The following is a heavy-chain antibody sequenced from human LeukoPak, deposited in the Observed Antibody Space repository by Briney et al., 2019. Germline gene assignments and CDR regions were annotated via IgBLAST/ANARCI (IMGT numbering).Heavy chain of an antibody. CDR2: ISDSGST. CDR3: ARSAIDAFDI. Sequence: SETLSLTCTVSGASISNYYWNWIRQPPGKGLEWIGYISDSGSTNYNPSLKSRVTISADTSKNQFSLKLSSVTAADTAVYYCARSAIDAFDIWGQGTMVTVSS. V-gene: IGHV4-59*08. J-gene: IGHJ3*02. D-gene: IGHD6-25*01. CDR1: GASISNYY.